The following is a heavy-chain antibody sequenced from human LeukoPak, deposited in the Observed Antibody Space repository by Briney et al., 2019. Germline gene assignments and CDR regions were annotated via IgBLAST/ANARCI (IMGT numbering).Heavy chain of an antibody. J-gene: IGHJ4*02. Sequence: PGGSLRLSCAASGFSFSTYWMHWVRQAPGKGLEWVANINQDGSTKHYVDSVKGRFTVSRDNAENSLYLQTSSLRAEDTAVYYCARLWGDATIFDLWGQGTLVTVSS. CDR1: GFSFSTYW. V-gene: IGHV3-7*01. D-gene: IGHD5-12*01. CDR3: ARLWGDATIFDL. CDR2: INQDGSTK.